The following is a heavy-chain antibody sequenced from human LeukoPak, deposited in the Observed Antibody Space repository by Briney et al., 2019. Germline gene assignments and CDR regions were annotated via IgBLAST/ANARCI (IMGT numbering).Heavy chain of an antibody. J-gene: IGHJ4*02. CDR2: ISASGGTT. CDR3: AKAISGPLAPTSGWNY. Sequence: GGSLRLSCAASGFTFSIYAMSWVRQAPGKGLEWVSTISASGGTTYYADSVKGRFTISRDYSKNTLYLQMNSLRAEDTAIYYCAKAISGPLAPTSGWNYWGQGTLATVSS. V-gene: IGHV3-23*01. D-gene: IGHD6-19*01. CDR1: GFTFSIYA.